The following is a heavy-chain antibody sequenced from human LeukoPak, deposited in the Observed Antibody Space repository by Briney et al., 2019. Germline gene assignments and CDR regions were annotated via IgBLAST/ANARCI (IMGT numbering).Heavy chain of an antibody. CDR1: GYTFTSYG. CDR3: ARDEPEVQAVHWFDY. Sequence: ASVKVSCKASGYTFTSYGISWVRQAPGQGLEWMGWISAYNGNTNYAQKLQGRVTMTTDTSTSTAYMELRSLRSDDTAVYYCARDEPEVQAVHWFDYWGQGTLVTVSS. CDR2: ISAYNGNT. J-gene: IGHJ4*02. D-gene: IGHD1-14*01. V-gene: IGHV1-18*01.